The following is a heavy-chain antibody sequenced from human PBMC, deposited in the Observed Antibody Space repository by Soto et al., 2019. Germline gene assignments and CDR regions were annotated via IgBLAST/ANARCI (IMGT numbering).Heavy chain of an antibody. CDR3: VKGAWLDY. CDR1: GFTFSTFY. CDR2: IRGNDGST. V-gene: IGHV3-23*01. J-gene: IGHJ4*02. Sequence: GGSLRLSCAASGFTFSTFYITWVRQAPGKGLEWVSLIRGNDGSTHYAECVKGRFAISRDNSRNTLYLQLNSLRAEDTAVYFCVKGAWLDYWGQGNMVTVSS. D-gene: IGHD3-16*01.